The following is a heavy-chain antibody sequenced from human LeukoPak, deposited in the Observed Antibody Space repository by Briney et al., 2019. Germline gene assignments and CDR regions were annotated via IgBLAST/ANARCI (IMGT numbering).Heavy chain of an antibody. V-gene: IGHV3-9*01. CDR2: ISWNSGSI. CDR1: GFTFSSYA. J-gene: IGHJ4*02. CDR3: AKDPFDY. Sequence: GGSLRLSCAASGFTFSSYAMHWVRQAPGKGLEWVSGISWNSGSIGYADSVKGRFTISRDNAKNSLYLQMNSLRAEDTALYYCAKDPFDYWGQGTLVTVSS.